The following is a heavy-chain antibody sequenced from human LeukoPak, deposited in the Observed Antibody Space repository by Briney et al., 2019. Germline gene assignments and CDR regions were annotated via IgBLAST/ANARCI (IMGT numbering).Heavy chain of an antibody. CDR2: ISGSSTTT. CDR1: GFTFSDYY. CDR3: ARNTLIPYNPPDY. Sequence: AGGSLRLSCTASGFTFSDYYITWIRQAPGEGREWLSYISGSSTTTYYADSAKCRFTITRDNAKNSLYLQMDSLRADYTAVYFCARNTLIPYNPPDYWGQGTLVTVSS. J-gene: IGHJ4*02. V-gene: IGHV3-11*01. D-gene: IGHD3-16*01.